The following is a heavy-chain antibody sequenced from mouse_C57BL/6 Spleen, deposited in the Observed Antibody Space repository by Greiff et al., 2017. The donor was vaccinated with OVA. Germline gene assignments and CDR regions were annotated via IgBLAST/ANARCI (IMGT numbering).Heavy chain of an antibody. CDR1: GYTFTSYW. Sequence: QVQLQQPGAELVKPGASVKVSCKASGYTFTSYWMHWVKQRPGQGLEWIGRIHPSDSDTNYNQKFKGKATLTVDKSSSTAYMQLSSLTSEYSAVYYCAISEAGGYYYGSSPYAMDYWGQGTSVTVSS. CDR3: AISEAGGYYYGSSPYAMDY. CDR2: IHPSDSDT. D-gene: IGHD1-1*01. J-gene: IGHJ4*01. V-gene: IGHV1-74*01.